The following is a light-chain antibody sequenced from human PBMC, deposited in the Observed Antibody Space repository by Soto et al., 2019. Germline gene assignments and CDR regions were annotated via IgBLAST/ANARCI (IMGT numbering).Light chain of an antibody. Sequence: TQSPGTLSLSPGERATLFCRASQSVSSYLAWYQQKPGQAPRLLIYGASTRATGIPARFSGSGSGTEFTLTISSLQSEDFAVYYCQQYNNWPRLTFGGGTKVDIK. CDR2: GAS. J-gene: IGKJ4*01. CDR3: QQYNNWPRLT. V-gene: IGKV3-15*01. CDR1: QSVSSY.